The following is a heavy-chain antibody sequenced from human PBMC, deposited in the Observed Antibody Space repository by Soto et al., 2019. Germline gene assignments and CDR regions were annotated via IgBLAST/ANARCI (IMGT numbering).Heavy chain of an antibody. CDR1: GFTFSSYA. CDR3: AKGGGWQWLVYY. J-gene: IGHJ4*02. V-gene: IGHV3-23*01. Sequence: GESLKISCAASGFTFSSYAMSWVRQAPGKGLEWVSAISGSGGSTYYADSVKGRFTISRDNSKNTLYLQMNSLRAEDTAVYYCAKGGGWQWLVYYWGQGTLVTVSS. D-gene: IGHD6-19*01. CDR2: ISGSGGST.